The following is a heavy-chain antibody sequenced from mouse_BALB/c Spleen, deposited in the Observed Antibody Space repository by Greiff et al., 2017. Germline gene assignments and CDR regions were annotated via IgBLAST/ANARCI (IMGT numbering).Heavy chain of an antibody. CDR2: ISSGGGST. CDR1: GFAFSSYD. Sequence: VQLKESGGGLVKPGGSLKLSCAASGFAFSSYDMSWVRQTPEKRLEWVAYISSGGGSTYYPDTVKGRFTISRDNAKNTLYLQMSSLKSEDTAMYYCARHENYAMDYWGQGTSVTVSS. V-gene: IGHV5-12-1*01. CDR3: ARHENYAMDY. J-gene: IGHJ4*01.